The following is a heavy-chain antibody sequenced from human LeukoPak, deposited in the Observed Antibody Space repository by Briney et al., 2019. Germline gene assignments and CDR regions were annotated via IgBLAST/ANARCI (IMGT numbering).Heavy chain of an antibody. CDR2: INPNDGNT. CDR1: GYTFNNYG. J-gene: IGHJ4*02. V-gene: IGHV1-18*01. Sequence: ASVKVSCKASGYTFNNYGFSWVRQAPGQGLEWVGRINPNDGNTDYAQKFQGRVSMTTDTSTSTAYMELWSLTSDDTAVYFCARDRLSLVTTIIFDYWGQGTLVTVSS. D-gene: IGHD5-12*01. CDR3: ARDRLSLVTTIIFDY.